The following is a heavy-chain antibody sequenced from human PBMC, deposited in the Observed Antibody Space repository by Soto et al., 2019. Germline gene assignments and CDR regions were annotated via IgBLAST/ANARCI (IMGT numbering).Heavy chain of an antibody. D-gene: IGHD2-15*01. CDR3: AKEEGCSGGSCYDY. CDR1: GFTFSSYG. CDR2: ISYDGSNK. Sequence: GGSLRLSCAASGFTFSSYGMHWVRQAPGKGLEWVAVISYDGSNKYYADSVKGRFTISRDNSKNMLYLQMNSLRAEDTAVYYCAKEEGCSGGSCYDYWGQGTLVTVSS. V-gene: IGHV3-30*18. J-gene: IGHJ4*02.